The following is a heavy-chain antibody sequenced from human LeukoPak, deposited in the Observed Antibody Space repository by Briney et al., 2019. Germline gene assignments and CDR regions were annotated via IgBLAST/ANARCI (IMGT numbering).Heavy chain of an antibody. Sequence: ASVKVSCKASGYTFTGYYMHWVRQAPGQGLEWMGWINPNSGGTNYAQKFQGRVTMTRNTSISTAYMELSSLRSEDTAVYYCARGSGDSSGYYQKDYWGQGTLVTVSS. D-gene: IGHD3-22*01. J-gene: IGHJ4*02. CDR3: ARGSGDSSGYYQKDY. V-gene: IGHV1-2*02. CDR1: GYTFTGYY. CDR2: INPNSGGT.